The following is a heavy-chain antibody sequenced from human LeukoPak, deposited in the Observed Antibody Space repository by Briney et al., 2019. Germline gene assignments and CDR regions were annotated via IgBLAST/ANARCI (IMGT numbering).Heavy chain of an antibody. CDR2: ISGSGGST. D-gene: IGHD3-22*01. J-gene: IGHJ6*03. V-gene: IGHV3-23*01. Sequence: GGSLRLSCAASGFTFSSYAMSWVRQAPGKGLEWVSAISGSGGSTYYADSVKGRFTISRDNSKNTLYLQMNSLRAEDTAVYYCAVYYYDSSGYPLYYYYYYMDVWGKGTTVTVSS. CDR1: GFTFSSYA. CDR3: AVYYYDSSGYPLYYYYYYMDV.